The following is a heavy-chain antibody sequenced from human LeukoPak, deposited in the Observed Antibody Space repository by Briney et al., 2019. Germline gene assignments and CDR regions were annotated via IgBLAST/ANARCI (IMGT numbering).Heavy chain of an antibody. CDR2: IKQDGSEK. J-gene: IGHJ6*03. Sequence: PGGSLRLSCAASGFTFSSYWMSWVRQAPGKGLEWVANIKQDGSEKYYVDSVKGRFTISRDNAKNSLYLQMNSLRAEDTAVYYCARGRHWNYNYYHYMDVWGKGTTVTVSS. V-gene: IGHV3-7*01. CDR3: ARGRHWNYNYYHYMDV. CDR1: GFTFSSYW. D-gene: IGHD1-1*01.